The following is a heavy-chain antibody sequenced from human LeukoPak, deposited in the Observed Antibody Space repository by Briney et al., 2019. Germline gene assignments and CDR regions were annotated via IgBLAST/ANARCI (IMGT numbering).Heavy chain of an antibody. D-gene: IGHD2-15*01. Sequence: SVKVSCKASGGTFSSYAISWVRQTPGQGLEWMGRIIPILGIANYAQRFQGRVTITADKSTSTAYVELSSLRSEDTAVYYCLVVAARGDYWGQGTLVTVSS. CDR1: GGTFSSYA. CDR2: IIPILGIA. CDR3: LVVAARGDY. J-gene: IGHJ4*02. V-gene: IGHV1-69*04.